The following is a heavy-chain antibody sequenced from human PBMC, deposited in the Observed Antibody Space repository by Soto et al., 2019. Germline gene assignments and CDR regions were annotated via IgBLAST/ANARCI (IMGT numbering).Heavy chain of an antibody. Sequence: EVQLVESGGGLVQPGGSLRLSCAASGFTFSSYWMSWVRQAPGKGLEWVANIKQDGSEKYYVDSVKGRFTISRDNAKNSLYLQMNSLRAEHTAVYYCVRVEVAARPPHFWYFDLWGRGTLVTVSS. CDR1: GFTFSSYW. CDR2: IKQDGSEK. CDR3: VRVEVAARPPHFWYFDL. D-gene: IGHD6-6*01. V-gene: IGHV3-7*01. J-gene: IGHJ2*01.